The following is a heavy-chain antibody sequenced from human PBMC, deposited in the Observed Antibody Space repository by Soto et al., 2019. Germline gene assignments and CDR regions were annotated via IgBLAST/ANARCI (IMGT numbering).Heavy chain of an antibody. D-gene: IGHD1-26*01. Sequence: SETLSLTXAVYGGSFSGYYWSWIRQPPGKGLEWIGEINHSGSTNYNPSLKSRVTISVDTSKNQFSLKLSSVTAADTAVYYCALWSYYSNYWGQGTLVTVSS. CDR2: INHSGST. J-gene: IGHJ4*02. CDR3: ALWSYYSNY. CDR1: GGSFSGYY. V-gene: IGHV4-34*01.